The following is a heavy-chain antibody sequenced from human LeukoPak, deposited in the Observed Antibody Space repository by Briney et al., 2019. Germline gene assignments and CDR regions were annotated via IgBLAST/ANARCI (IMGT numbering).Heavy chain of an antibody. J-gene: IGHJ4*02. CDR3: ARDGYNPIDY. Sequence: GSLRLSCAASGFTFSSYAMSWVRQPPGKGLEWIGSIYYSGSTYYNPSLKSRVTISVDTSKKQFSLKLSSVTAADTAVYYCARDGYNPIDYWGQGTLVTVSS. CDR2: IYYSGST. CDR1: GFTFSSYA. D-gene: IGHD5-24*01. V-gene: IGHV4-39*07.